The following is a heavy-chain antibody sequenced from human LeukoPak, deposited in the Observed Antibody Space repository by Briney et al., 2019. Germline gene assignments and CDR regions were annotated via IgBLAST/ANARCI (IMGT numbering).Heavy chain of an antibody. Sequence: ASVKVSCKASGYTFTSYGINWVRQAPGQGLEWMGVINTNTGNPTYAQGFTGRFVFSLDTSVSTAYLQISSLKADDTAVYYCARDLSETYSDYYFDYWGQGTLVTVSS. D-gene: IGHD1-26*01. CDR2: INTNTGNP. CDR1: GYTFTSYG. J-gene: IGHJ4*02. CDR3: ARDLSETYSDYYFDY. V-gene: IGHV7-4-1*02.